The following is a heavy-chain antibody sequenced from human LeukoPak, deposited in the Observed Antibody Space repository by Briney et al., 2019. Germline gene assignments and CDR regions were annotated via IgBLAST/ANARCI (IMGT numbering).Heavy chain of an antibody. V-gene: IGHV3-64D*06. Sequence: GGSLRLSCSASGFTFSAYAMHWVRQAPGKGLEYVSAISPDGSNTYYADFVKGRFSISRDNSKDTLYLQMSSLRPEDTADYYCVPKGTEGYWGQGTLVTVSS. CDR2: ISPDGSNT. CDR1: GFTFSAYA. CDR3: VPKGTEGY. J-gene: IGHJ4*02.